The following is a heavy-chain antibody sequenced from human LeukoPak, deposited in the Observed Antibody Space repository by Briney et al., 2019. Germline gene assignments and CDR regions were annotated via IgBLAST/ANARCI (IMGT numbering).Heavy chain of an antibody. CDR2: IIPNGGGT. D-gene: IGHD3-16*01. CDR3: AKSIGGAFDY. CDR1: GYIFTDYY. V-gene: IGHV1-2*02. Sequence: PGASVQVSCKASGYIFTDYYIHCVRQAPGQGLVWIGWIIPNGGGTRYAQNFQGRGTMTRDASVNKAYMELSEMTSDDTAVYYCAKSIGGAFDYWGQGTLVIVS. J-gene: IGHJ4*02.